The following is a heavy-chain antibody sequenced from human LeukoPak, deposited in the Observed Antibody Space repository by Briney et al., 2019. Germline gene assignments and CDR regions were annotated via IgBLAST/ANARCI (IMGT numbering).Heavy chain of an antibody. Sequence: SETLSLTCTVSGGSISSCYWTWIRQPPGKGLGWIGYIYYSGSTNYNPSLKSRVTMSVDTSKNHFSLNLSSVTAADTAVYYCARTGSYDSNGLDSWGQGTLVTVSS. CDR1: GGSISSCY. J-gene: IGHJ4*02. CDR2: IYYSGST. V-gene: IGHV4-59*08. D-gene: IGHD3-22*01. CDR3: ARTGSYDSNGLDS.